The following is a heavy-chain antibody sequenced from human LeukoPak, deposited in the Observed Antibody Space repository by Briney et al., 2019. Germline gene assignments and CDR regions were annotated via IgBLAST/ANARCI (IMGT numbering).Heavy chain of an antibody. CDR1: GFTFSAYA. Sequence: GGSLRLSCEASGFTFSAYAMTWVRQAPGKGLEWVSYISGTGTTIYYADAVKGRFTISRDNAKNSLYLQMNSLRAEDTAVYYCARVVRDGYNRIDYWGQGTLVTVSS. D-gene: IGHD5-24*01. CDR2: ISGTGTTI. V-gene: IGHV3-48*03. CDR3: ARVVRDGYNRIDY. J-gene: IGHJ4*02.